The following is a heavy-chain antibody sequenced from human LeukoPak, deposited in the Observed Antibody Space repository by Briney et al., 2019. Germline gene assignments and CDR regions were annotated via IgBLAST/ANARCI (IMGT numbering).Heavy chain of an antibody. CDR3: ARDLAQQLATDY. CDR2: INPSGGST. D-gene: IGHD6-13*01. J-gene: IGHJ4*02. V-gene: IGHV1-46*01. CDR1: GYTFTSYY. Sequence: ASVKVSCKASGYTFTSYYMHWVRQAPGQGLEWMGIINPSGGSTSYAQKLQGRVTMTRDTSTSTVYMELSSLRSEDTAVYYCARDLAQQLATDYWGQGTLVTVSS.